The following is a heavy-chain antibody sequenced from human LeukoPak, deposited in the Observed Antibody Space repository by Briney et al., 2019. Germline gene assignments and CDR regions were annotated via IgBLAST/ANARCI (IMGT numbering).Heavy chain of an antibody. Sequence: SETLSLTCTVSGGSISSYYWSWTRQPPGKGLEWIGYIYYSGSTNYNPSLKSRVTISVDTSKNQFSLKLSSVTAADTAVYYCARDPEDYGGNSDYWGQGTLVTVSS. J-gene: IGHJ4*02. CDR1: GGSISSYY. CDR3: ARDPEDYGGNSDY. D-gene: IGHD4-23*01. CDR2: IYYSGST. V-gene: IGHV4-59*01.